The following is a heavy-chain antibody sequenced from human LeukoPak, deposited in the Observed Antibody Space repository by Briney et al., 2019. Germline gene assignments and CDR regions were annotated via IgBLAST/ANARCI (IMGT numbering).Heavy chain of an antibody. D-gene: IGHD5-12*01. CDR2: ISSSGTTT. CDR3: TTLTVASHFDY. J-gene: IGHJ4*02. V-gene: IGHV3-48*03. CDR1: GFSFSVYE. Sequence: GGSLRLSCAASGFSFSVYEIHWVRQAPGKGLEWISDISSSGTTTYYADSVKGRFTISRDNAKNSLYLQMNSLRAEGTAVYYCTTLTVASHFDYWGQGTLVTVSS.